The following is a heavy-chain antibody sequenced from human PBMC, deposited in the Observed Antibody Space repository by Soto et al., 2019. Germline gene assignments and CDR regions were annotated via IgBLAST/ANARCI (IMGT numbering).Heavy chain of an antibody. CDR1: GFDFNNYW. Sequence: GSLRLSCGASGFDFNNYWMHWVRQAPGKGLVWVSRINGDGSGTSYADSVEGRFTISRDNAKNTLYLQINSLRAEDAAVYYCARDYPIYAFGTWGQGTMVTVSS. CDR3: ARDYPIYAFGT. CDR2: INGDGSGT. J-gene: IGHJ3*02. D-gene: IGHD3-16*02. V-gene: IGHV3-74*01.